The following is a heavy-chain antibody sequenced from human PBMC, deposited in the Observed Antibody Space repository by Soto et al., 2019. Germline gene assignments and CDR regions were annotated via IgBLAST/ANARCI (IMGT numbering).Heavy chain of an antibody. V-gene: IGHV3-30*18. CDR2: ISYDGSNK. J-gene: IGHJ6*02. CDR3: AKDLGSITIFGVVIDYYYGMDV. CDR1: GFTFSSDG. D-gene: IGHD3-3*01. Sequence: VGSLRLSCAASGFTFSSDGMHWFRQAPVKGLEWVAFISYDGSNKYYADSVKGRFTISRDNSKNTLYLQMNSLRAEDTAVYYCAKDLGSITIFGVVIDYYYGMDVWGQGTTVTVSS.